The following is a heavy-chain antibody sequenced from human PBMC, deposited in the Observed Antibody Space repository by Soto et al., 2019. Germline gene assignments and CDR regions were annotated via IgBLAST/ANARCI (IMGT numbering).Heavy chain of an antibody. CDR3: ARLRQQLVRDYYYGMDV. CDR1: GGSISSYY. Sequence: SETLSLTCTVSGGSISSYYWSWIRQPPGKGLEWIGYIYYSGSTNYNPSLKSRVTISVDTSKNQFSLKLSSVTAADTAVYYCARLRQQLVRDYYYGMDVWGQGTTVTVSS. D-gene: IGHD6-13*01. CDR2: IYYSGST. J-gene: IGHJ6*02. V-gene: IGHV4-59*01.